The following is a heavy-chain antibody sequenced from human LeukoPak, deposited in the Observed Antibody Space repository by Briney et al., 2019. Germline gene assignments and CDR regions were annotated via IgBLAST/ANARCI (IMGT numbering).Heavy chain of an antibody. Sequence: GESLKISCKTSRHSFTRYWIAWVRQTPGKGLEWMGIVYPDDSDTRYSPAFQGQVTISADKPITTAYLHWSSLKASDTAVYYCARPSGTYFPFDYWGQGTLVTVSS. CDR3: ARPSGTYFPFDY. D-gene: IGHD1-26*01. CDR2: VYPDDSDT. J-gene: IGHJ4*02. V-gene: IGHV5-51*01. CDR1: RHSFTRYW.